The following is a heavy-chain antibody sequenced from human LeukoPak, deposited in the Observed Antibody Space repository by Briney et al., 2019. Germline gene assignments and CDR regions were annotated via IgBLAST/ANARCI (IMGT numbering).Heavy chain of an antibody. CDR3: AREGSSHDYGDYVDAFDI. CDR2: IYYSGST. J-gene: IGHJ3*02. Sequence: PSETLSLTCTVSVGSISSYYWSWIRQPPGKGLEWIGYIYYSGSTNYNPSLKGRVTISVDTSKNQFSLKLSSVTAADTAVYYCAREGSSHDYGDYVDAFDIWGQGTMVTVSS. V-gene: IGHV4-59*01. CDR1: VGSISSYY. D-gene: IGHD4-17*01.